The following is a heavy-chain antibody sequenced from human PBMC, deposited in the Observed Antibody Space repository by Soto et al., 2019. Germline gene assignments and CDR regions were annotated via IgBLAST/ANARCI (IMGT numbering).Heavy chain of an antibody. J-gene: IGHJ4*02. D-gene: IGHD2-21*01. CDR2: IKSDGSGT. CDR1: GFPFSSYW. V-gene: IGHV3-74*01. Sequence: EVQLVESGGGLVQPGESLTLSCAASGFPFSSYWMHWVRQAPGKGLVWVSRIKSDGSGTYYADSVQDRFTISRDNVRKTRCLQMNSRRVEDTAVYFCARGDGDRYDGNGYLGRHWGQGTLVTVSS. CDR3: ARGDGDRYDGNGYLGRH.